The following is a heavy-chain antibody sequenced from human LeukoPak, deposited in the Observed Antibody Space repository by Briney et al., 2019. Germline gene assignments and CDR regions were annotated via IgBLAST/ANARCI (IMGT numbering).Heavy chain of an antibody. CDR1: GFTFSSYW. CDR3: ARAPYSSSWYDFDY. D-gene: IGHD6-13*01. Sequence: GGSLRLSCAASGFTFSSYWMSWVRQAPGKGLEWVANIKQDGSEKYYVDSVKGRFTISRDNAKNSLYLQMNSLRAEDTAVYYCARAPYSSSWYDFDYWGQEPWSPSPQ. J-gene: IGHJ4*01. CDR2: IKQDGSEK. V-gene: IGHV3-7*04.